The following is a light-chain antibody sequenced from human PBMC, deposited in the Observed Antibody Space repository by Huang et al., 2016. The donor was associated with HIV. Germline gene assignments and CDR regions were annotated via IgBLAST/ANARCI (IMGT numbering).Light chain of an antibody. CDR1: RGISDS. V-gene: IGKV1-NL1*01. CDR2: AAS. J-gene: IGKJ2*01. CDR3: QQYYGTPYT. Sequence: DIQVTQSPSSLSASVGDRVTVTCRTSRGISDSLVWYQKKPGRAPKLLVYAASRLESGVPSRFSGSGAGADFTLTINNLQPEDFATYYCQQYYGTPYTFGQGTKVEIK.